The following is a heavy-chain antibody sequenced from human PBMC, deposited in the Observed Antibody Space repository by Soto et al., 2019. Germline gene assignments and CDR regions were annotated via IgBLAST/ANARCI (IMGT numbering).Heavy chain of an antibody. CDR3: AHPRGYGVFDAYDI. Sequence: TGGSLRLSCAASGFTFSSYAMSWVRQAPGKGLEWVSAATADGYSTYYADSVRGRFTISRDNSINTLFMQMITLRPEDTAVYYCAHPRGYGVFDAYDIWGQGAMVTVSS. CDR1: GFTFSSYA. CDR2: ATADGYST. D-gene: IGHD4-17*01. J-gene: IGHJ3*02. V-gene: IGHV3-23*01.